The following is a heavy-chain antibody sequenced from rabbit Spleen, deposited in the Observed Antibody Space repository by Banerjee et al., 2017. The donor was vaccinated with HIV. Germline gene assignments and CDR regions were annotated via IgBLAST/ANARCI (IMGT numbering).Heavy chain of an antibody. Sequence: QEQLEESGGDLVKPGASLTLTCTASGFSFSNSYWIYWVRQAPGKGLEWTACIVVDSSGKTYYASWAKGRFTISKTSSTTVTLQMTSLAAADTATYFCARQRPTNGNGGYAYANFDLWGPGTLVTVS. J-gene: IGHJ4*01. V-gene: IGHV1S45*01. D-gene: IGHD6-1*01. CDR1: GFSFSNSYW. CDR3: ARQRPTNGNGGYAYANFDL. CDR2: IVVDSSGKT.